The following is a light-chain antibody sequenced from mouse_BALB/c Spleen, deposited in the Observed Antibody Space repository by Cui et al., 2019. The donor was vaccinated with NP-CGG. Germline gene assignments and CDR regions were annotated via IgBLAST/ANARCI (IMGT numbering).Light chain of an antibody. J-gene: IGLJ1*01. CDR3: ALWYSNHWV. Sequence: AFLRQESALTTSPGESVTLTCRSSTGAVTTSNYANWVQEKPDHLFTGLIGGTNNRAPGVPARFSGSLIGDKAALTITGAQTEDEAIYFCALWYSNHWVFGGGTKLTVL. CDR1: TGAVTTSNY. V-gene: IGLV1*01. CDR2: GTN.